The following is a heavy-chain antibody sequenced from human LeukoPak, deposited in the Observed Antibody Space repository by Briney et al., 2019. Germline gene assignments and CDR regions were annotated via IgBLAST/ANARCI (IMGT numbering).Heavy chain of an antibody. D-gene: IGHD2-2*01. CDR1: GYRFTSYW. Sequence: GESLKISCKGSGYRFTSYWIGWVRQTPGKGLEWMGLIYPGDSDTGYSPSFRGQVTISADKSISTAYLQWSSLKASDTAMYYCAIGGDSSTSCYRCFNSWGQGTLVTVSS. V-gene: IGHV5-51*01. CDR3: AIGGDSSTSCYRCFNS. CDR2: IYPGDSDT. J-gene: IGHJ4*02.